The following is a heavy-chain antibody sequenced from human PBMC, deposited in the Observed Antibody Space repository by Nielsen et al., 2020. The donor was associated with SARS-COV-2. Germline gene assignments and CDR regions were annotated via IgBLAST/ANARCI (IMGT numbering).Heavy chain of an antibody. CDR3: VRVRDDGHYYDTGSFDY. V-gene: IGHV3-74*03. CDR1: GFTFSSYY. J-gene: IGHJ4*02. D-gene: IGHD3-22*01. Sequence: GGSLRLSCAGSGFTFSSYYMNWVRQAPGKGLMWVSRINSDGSRSAYADAVKGRFTISRDNARDTLSLQMNSLSAEDTAVYYCVRVRDDGHYYDTGSFDYWGQGALVTVSS. CDR2: INSDGSRS.